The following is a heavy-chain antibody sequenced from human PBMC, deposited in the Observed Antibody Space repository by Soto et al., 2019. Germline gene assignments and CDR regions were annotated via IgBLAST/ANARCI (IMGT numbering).Heavy chain of an antibody. CDR3: ARDSRYYYDSSGYGPYAFDI. CDR1: GGTFSSYA. J-gene: IGHJ3*02. V-gene: IGHV1-69*13. Sequence: SVKVSCKASGGTFSSYAISWVRQAPGQGLEWMGGIIPIFGTANYAQKFQGRVTITADESTSTAYMELSSLRSEDTAVCYCARDSRYYYDSSGYGPYAFDIWGQGTMVTVSS. D-gene: IGHD3-22*01. CDR2: IIPIFGTA.